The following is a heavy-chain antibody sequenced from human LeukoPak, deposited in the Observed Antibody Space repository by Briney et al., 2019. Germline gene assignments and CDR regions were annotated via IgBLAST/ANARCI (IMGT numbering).Heavy chain of an antibody. V-gene: IGHV3-23*01. D-gene: IGHD3-22*01. CDR1: GFTFSSYG. J-gene: IGHJ3*02. Sequence: GGSLRLSCEASGFTFSSYGMHWVRQAPGKGLEWVSAISGSGGSTYYADSVKGRFTISRDNSKNTLYLQMNSLRAEDTAVYYCARDRGTFYYDSTSHYDAFDIWGQGTMVTVSS. CDR3: ARDRGTFYYDSTSHYDAFDI. CDR2: ISGSGGST.